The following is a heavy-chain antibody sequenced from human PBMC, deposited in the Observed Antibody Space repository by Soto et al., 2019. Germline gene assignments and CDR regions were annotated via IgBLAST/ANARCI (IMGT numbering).Heavy chain of an antibody. D-gene: IGHD1-26*01. Sequence: QVTLKESGPALVRPTETLTLTCSVSGFSLTHTDRGVSWIRQPPGKALERLAHIFSDVDTSYSPSLQSRVTISMDTSKNQVVLHLADLDPVDTAVYYCARMDSGTYYDAFEPWGQGTMVSVSS. CDR1: GFSLTHTDRG. J-gene: IGHJ3*01. CDR3: ARMDSGTYYDAFEP. CDR2: IFSDVDT. V-gene: IGHV2-26*01.